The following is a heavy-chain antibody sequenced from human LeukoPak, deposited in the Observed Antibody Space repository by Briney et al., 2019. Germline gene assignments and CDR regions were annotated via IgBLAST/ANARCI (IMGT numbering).Heavy chain of an antibody. D-gene: IGHD2-2*02. V-gene: IGHV3-11*01. CDR2: ISSSGSTI. CDR1: GFTFSDYY. Sequence: GGSLRLSCAASGFTFSDYYMSWLRQAPGKGLEWVSYISSSGSTIYYADSVKGRFTISRDNAKNSLYLQMNSLRAEDTAVYYCARDLDCSSTSCYTKGHYYYYGMDVWGQGTTVTVSS. CDR3: ARDLDCSSTSCYTKGHYYYYGMDV. J-gene: IGHJ6*02.